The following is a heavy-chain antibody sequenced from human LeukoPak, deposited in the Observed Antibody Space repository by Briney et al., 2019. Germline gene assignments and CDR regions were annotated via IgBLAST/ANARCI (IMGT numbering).Heavy chain of an antibody. Sequence: TGGSLRLSCAASGFTFSSYAMHWVRQAPGKGLEWVAVISYDGSNKYYADSVKGRFTISRDNSKNTLYLQMNSLRAEDTAVYYCARGMMATTHAFDIWGQGTMVTVPS. J-gene: IGHJ3*02. CDR3: ARGMMATTHAFDI. V-gene: IGHV3-30*04. D-gene: IGHD5-24*01. CDR2: ISYDGSNK. CDR1: GFTFSSYA.